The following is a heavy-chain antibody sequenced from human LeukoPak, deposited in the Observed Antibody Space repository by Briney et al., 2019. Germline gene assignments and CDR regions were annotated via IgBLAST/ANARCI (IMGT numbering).Heavy chain of an antibody. CDR1: GGSISSYY. Sequence: PSETLSLTCTVSGGSISSYYCSWIRQPPGKGLEWIGYIYYSGSTNYNPSLKSRVSISVATSKNQFSLKLSSVTAADTAVYYCARSYGSGSFYYFDYWGQGTLVTVSS. CDR3: ARSYGSGSFYYFDY. V-gene: IGHV4-59*01. J-gene: IGHJ4*02. CDR2: IYYSGST. D-gene: IGHD3-10*01.